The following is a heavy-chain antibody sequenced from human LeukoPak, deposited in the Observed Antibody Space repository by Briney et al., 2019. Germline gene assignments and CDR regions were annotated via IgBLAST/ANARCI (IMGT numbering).Heavy chain of an antibody. V-gene: IGHV3-30*03. CDR1: GFTFSSYG. J-gene: IGHJ4*02. D-gene: IGHD6-13*01. CDR2: ISYDGSNK. Sequence: GRSLRLSCAASGFTFSSYGMHWVRQAPGKGLEWVAVISYDGSNKYYADSVKGRFTISRDNSKNTLYLQMNSLRAEDTAVYYCARGRNIAAAGEVDYWGQGTLVTVSS. CDR3: ARGRNIAAAGEVDY.